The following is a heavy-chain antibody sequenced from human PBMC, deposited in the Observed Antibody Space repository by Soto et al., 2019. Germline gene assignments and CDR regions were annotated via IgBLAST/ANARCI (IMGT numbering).Heavy chain of an antibody. D-gene: IGHD4-17*01. J-gene: IGHJ3*02. CDR3: ARDALDDYGDTIYAFDI. CDR2: INSDGSST. CDR1: GFTFSSYW. Sequence: EVPLVESGGGLVQPGGSLRLSCAASGFTFSSYWMHWVRQAPGKGLVWVSRINSDGSSTSYADSVKGRFTISRDNAKHTLYLQMNSLRAEDTAVYYCARDALDDYGDTIYAFDIWGQGTMVTVSS. V-gene: IGHV3-74*01.